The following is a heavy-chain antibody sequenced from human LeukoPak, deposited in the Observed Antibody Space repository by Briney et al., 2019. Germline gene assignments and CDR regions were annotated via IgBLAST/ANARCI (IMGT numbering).Heavy chain of an antibody. CDR2: IIHSGST. CDR1: GGSFSGYY. J-gene: IGHJ3*02. V-gene: IGHV4-34*01. CDR3: ARGFFYQWLARGAFDI. D-gene: IGHD6-19*01. Sequence: SETLSLTRAVYGGSFSGYYWSWIRQPPGKGLEWIGEIIHSGSTNYNPSLKSRVTISVDTSKKHFSLKLSSVTAADTAVYYCARGFFYQWLARGAFDIWGQGTMVSVSS.